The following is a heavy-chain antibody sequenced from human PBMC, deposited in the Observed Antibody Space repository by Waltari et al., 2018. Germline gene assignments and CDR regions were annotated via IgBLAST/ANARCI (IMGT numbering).Heavy chain of an antibody. Sequence: EVQLVESGGGLVKPGGSLRLSCAASGFTFSSYSMNWVRQAPGKGLEWVSSISSSSSYIYYADSVKGRFTISRDNAKNSLYLQMNSLGAEDTAVYYCARDYGSGSYDFDYWGQGTLVTVSS. V-gene: IGHV3-21*01. J-gene: IGHJ4*02. D-gene: IGHD3-10*01. CDR1: GFTFSSYS. CDR3: ARDYGSGSYDFDY. CDR2: ISSSSSYI.